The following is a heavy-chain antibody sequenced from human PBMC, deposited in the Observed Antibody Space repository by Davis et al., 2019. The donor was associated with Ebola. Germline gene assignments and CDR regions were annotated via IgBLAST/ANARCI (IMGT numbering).Heavy chain of an antibody. CDR3: ARVSRVIAAAAVRSDAFDI. Sequence: SVKVSCKASGGTFSSYAISWVRQAPGQGLEWMGGIIPIFGTANYAQKLQGRVTMTTDTSTSTAYMELRSLRSDDTAVYYCARVSRVIAAAAVRSDAFDIWGQGTMVTVSS. V-gene: IGHV1-69*05. CDR1: GGTFSSYA. J-gene: IGHJ3*02. CDR2: IIPIFGTA. D-gene: IGHD6-13*01.